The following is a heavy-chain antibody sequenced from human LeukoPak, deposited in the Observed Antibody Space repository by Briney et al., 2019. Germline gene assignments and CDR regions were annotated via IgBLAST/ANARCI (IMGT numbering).Heavy chain of an antibody. CDR3: ARGRYNWNYDWFDP. D-gene: IGHD1-7*01. CDR1: GGSFSGYY. J-gene: IGHJ5*02. Sequence: SETLSLTCAVCGGSFSGYYWSWIRQPPGKGLEWIGEINRSGSTNYNPSLKSRVTISVDTSKNQFSLKLSSVTAADTAVYYCARGRYNWNYDWFDPWGQGTLVTVSS. CDR2: INRSGST. V-gene: IGHV4-34*01.